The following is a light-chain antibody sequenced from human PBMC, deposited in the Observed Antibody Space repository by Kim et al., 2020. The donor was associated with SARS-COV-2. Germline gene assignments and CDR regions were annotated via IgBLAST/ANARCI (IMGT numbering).Light chain of an antibody. V-gene: IGLV2-11*03. Sequence: QSVTISCTGTSRDVGGYDFVSWYHQHPGKAPKLMINDVTKRPSGVPDRFSASKSGNTASLTISGLQAEDEADYYCCSYAGSYTYVFGTGTKVTVL. CDR3: CSYAGSYTYV. CDR1: SRDVGGYDF. CDR2: DVT. J-gene: IGLJ1*01.